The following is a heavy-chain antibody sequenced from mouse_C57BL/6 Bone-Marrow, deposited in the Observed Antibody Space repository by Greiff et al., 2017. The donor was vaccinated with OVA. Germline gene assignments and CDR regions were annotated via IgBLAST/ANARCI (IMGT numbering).Heavy chain of an antibody. V-gene: IGHV1-63*01. CDR1: GYTFTNYW. Sequence: QVQLQQSGAELVRPGTSVKMSCKASGYTFTNYWIGWAKQRPGHGLEWIGDIYPGGGYTNYNEKLKGKATLTADKSSSTAYMQFSSLTSEDSAIYYCAREGRGSWFAYWGQGTLVTVSA. CDR2: IYPGGGYT. J-gene: IGHJ3*01. CDR3: AREGRGSWFAY.